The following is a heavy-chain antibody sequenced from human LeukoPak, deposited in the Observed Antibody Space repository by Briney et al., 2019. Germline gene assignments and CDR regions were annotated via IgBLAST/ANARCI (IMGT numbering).Heavy chain of an antibody. Sequence: SETLSLTCNVSGGSIGSYYWTWLRQPPGRGLEWIGYIYYSGSTNYNPSLDSRVSISVDTSKNQFSLRLSSVTAADTAIYYCARGRARGGSYPWFDSWGQGTLVTVSS. V-gene: IGHV4-59*01. CDR2: IYYSGST. CDR1: GGSIGSYY. J-gene: IGHJ5*01. D-gene: IGHD1-26*01. CDR3: ARGRARGGSYPWFDS.